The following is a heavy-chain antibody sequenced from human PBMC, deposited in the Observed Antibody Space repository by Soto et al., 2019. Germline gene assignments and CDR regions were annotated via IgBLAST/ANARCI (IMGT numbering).Heavy chain of an antibody. D-gene: IGHD5-18*01. CDR3: ARVSRGDSYGYYYYYVMDV. CDR1: GAFLNNFF. J-gene: IGHJ6*02. CDR2: VSQGGAAAYLAEGETT. V-gene: IGHV4-59*12. Sequence: PSETLSLTCTVSGAFLNNFFWSWIRQTPGKGLEWIGYVSQGGAAAYLAEGETTGYNPSLESRATISLDLPKNQFSLRLTSVTAADTAVYYCARVSRGDSYGYYYYYVMDVWGQGTTVTVSS.